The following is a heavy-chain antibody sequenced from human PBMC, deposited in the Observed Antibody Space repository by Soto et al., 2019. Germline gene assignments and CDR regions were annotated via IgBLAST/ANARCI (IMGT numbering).Heavy chain of an antibody. Sequence: SETLSLTCTVSGGSISSSSCYWGWIRQPPGKGLERIGCIYYSGSTYYNPSLKSRVTISVDTSKNQFSLKLSSVTAADTAVYYCARDVSSGWSFGGFDPWGQGTLVTVSS. CDR3: ARDVSSGWSFGGFDP. CDR2: IYYSGST. D-gene: IGHD6-19*01. V-gene: IGHV4-39*07. CDR1: GGSISSSSCY. J-gene: IGHJ5*02.